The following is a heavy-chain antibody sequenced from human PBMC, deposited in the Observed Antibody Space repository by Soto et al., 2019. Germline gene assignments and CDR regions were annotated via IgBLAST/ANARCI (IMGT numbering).Heavy chain of an antibody. CDR2: IYKSATT. J-gene: IGHJ5*01. Sequence: SETLSLTCSVSGDSISNLDYFWAWIRQPPGQALEYIGYIYKSATTYYNPSFESRVATSVDTSKSQFSLNVTSVTAADTAVYFCARGRYCLTGRCFPNWFDSWGQGALGTVS. CDR3: ARGRYCLTGRCFPNWFDS. CDR1: GDSISNLDYF. V-gene: IGHV4-30-4*01. D-gene: IGHD7-27*01.